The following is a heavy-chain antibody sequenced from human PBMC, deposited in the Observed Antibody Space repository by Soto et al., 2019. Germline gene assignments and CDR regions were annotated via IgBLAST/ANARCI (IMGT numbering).Heavy chain of an antibody. CDR2: MNPNSGNT. CDR3: ARYPYTSYCSDGSCAYDAFDI. D-gene: IGHD2-15*01. V-gene: IGHV1-8*01. Sequence: QVQMVQSGAEVKKPGASVKVSCRASGYSFTSYDVNWVRQATGQGLEWMGWMNPNSGNTAFAEKFQGRVTMTRDTPICTAYMELSVLTSEDTAVYYCARYPYTSYCSDGSCAYDAFDIWGQGTVVTVSS. CDR1: GYSFTSYD. J-gene: IGHJ3*02.